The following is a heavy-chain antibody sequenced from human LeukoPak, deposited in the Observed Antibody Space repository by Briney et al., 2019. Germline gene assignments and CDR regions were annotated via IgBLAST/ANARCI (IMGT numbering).Heavy chain of an antibody. CDR1: GGSISGHY. CDR2: IWTSGIT. Sequence: PSETLSLTCTVSGGSISGHYWSWIRQSPGRGLEWIGNIWTSGITKYNPSLSSRVTILIDTSKSQVYLKVRSMTAADTAVYYCARQAQDGTDNYFDPWGQGTLVTVSS. J-gene: IGHJ5*02. CDR3: ARQAQDGTDNYFDP. D-gene: IGHD1-14*01. V-gene: IGHV4-4*09.